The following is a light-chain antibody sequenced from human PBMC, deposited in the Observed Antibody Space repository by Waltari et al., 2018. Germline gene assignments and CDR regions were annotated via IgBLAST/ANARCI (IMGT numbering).Light chain of an antibody. CDR3: AGWDDSLNGWM. V-gene: IGLV1-44*01. J-gene: IGLJ3*02. Sequence: QSVVNQSPSASGHPGQRVTISCSGSSSNIGSKTVNWYQHLPGTAPKLLIHNNNQRPSGVPDRFSGSKADAAASLAISGLQSEDEAEYYCAGWDDSLNGWMFGGGTKLTVL. CDR2: NNN. CDR1: SSNIGSKT.